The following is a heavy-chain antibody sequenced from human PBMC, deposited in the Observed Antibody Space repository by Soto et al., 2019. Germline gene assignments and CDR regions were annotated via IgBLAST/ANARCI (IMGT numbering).Heavy chain of an antibody. CDR2: IVVGSGNT. Sequence: SVKVSCKASGFTFTSSAMQWVRQARGQRLEWIGWIVVGSGNTNYAQKFQERVTITRDMSTSTAYMELSSLRSEDTAVYYCAGDPEVVDAFDIWGQGTMVTVSS. CDR1: GFTFTSSA. CDR3: AGDPEVVDAFDI. J-gene: IGHJ3*02. D-gene: IGHD2-15*01. V-gene: IGHV1-58*02.